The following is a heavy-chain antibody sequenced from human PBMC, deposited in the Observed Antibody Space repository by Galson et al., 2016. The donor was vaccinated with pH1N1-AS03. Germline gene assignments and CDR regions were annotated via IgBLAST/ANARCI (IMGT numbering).Heavy chain of an antibody. J-gene: IGHJ3*01. CDR3: ARLRMSGSDWGVFDL. Sequence: ETLSLTCTVPGGSITTTDSIRRIGYYCSWLRQAPGKGLEWIGEINHSGTSNFKPSLKSRVTISEDTSKKQFSLKMTSLAAADTAVYYCARLRMSGSDWGVFDLWGQGTMVTVSS. V-gene: IGHV4-34*01. CDR1: GGSITTTDSIRRIGYY. CDR2: INHSGTS. D-gene: IGHD2-21*01.